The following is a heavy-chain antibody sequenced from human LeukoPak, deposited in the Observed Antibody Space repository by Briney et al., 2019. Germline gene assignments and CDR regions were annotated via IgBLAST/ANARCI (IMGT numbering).Heavy chain of an antibody. CDR2: IYTSGST. J-gene: IGHJ3*02. D-gene: IGHD3-22*01. CDR1: GGSISSYY. V-gene: IGHV4-4*07. Sequence: SETLSLTCTVSGGSISSYYWSWIRQPAGKGLEWIGRIYTSGSTNYNPSLKSRVTMSVDTSKNQFSLKLSSVTAADTAVYYCARVPYYYDSSGYYLLDAFDIWGQGTMVAVSS. CDR3: ARVPYYYDSSGYYLLDAFDI.